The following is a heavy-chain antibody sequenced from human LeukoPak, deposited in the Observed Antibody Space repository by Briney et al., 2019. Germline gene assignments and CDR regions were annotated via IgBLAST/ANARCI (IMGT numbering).Heavy chain of an antibody. CDR1: GGSISSYY. V-gene: IGHV4-59*01. CDR2: IYYSGST. CDR3: ARALARRGNNHYYRSNYFDY. J-gene: IGHJ4*02. Sequence: SETLSLTCTVSGGSISSYYWSWIRQPPGKGLEWIGYIYYSGSTNYNPSLKSRVTISVDTSKNQFSLKLSSVTAADTAVYYCARALARRGNNHYYRSNYFDYWGQGTLVTVSS. D-gene: IGHD3-22*01.